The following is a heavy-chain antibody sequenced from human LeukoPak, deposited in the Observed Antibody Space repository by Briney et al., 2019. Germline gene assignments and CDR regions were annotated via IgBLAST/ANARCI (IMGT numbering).Heavy chain of an antibody. D-gene: IGHD3-10*01. CDR2: IFFTGST. V-gene: IGHV4-31*03. CDR1: GGSVNSGAYY. Sequence: PSQTLSLTCSVSGGSVNSGAYYWSWIRQFTGRGLEWIGRIFFTGSTDYNPSLKSRLAISIDTSRDQFSLELSAVSAADTATYYCARDRASGMDFWGRGILVTVSS. CDR3: ARDRASGMDF. J-gene: IGHJ4*02.